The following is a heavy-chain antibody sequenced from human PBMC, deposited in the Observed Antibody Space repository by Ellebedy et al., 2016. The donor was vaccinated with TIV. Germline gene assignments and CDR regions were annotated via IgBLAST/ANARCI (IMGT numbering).Heavy chain of an antibody. D-gene: IGHD3-3*01. V-gene: IGHV3-7*01. Sequence: GESLKISCAASGFTFSNYWMSWVRQAPGKGLEWVVHIKTDGSETYYVDSVKGRFTISRENAKNALFLQMDGLRVDDSAVYYCVGFGVFNLWGQGAPVTVSS. CDR3: VGFGVFNL. CDR1: GFTFSNYW. CDR2: IKTDGSET. J-gene: IGHJ5*02.